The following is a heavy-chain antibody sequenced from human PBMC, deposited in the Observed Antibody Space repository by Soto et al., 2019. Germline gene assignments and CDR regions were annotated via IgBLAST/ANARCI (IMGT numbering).Heavy chain of an antibody. V-gene: IGHV3-7*01. CDR2: IKQDGSEK. CDR3: ATRSMSIAARYYFDY. J-gene: IGHJ4*02. Sequence: GGSLRLSCAASGFTFSSYWMSWVRQAPGKGLEWVANIKQDGSEKYYVDSVKGRFTISRDNAKNSLYLQMNSLRAEDTAVYYCATRSMSIAARYYFDYWGQGTLVTVSS. CDR1: GFTFSSYW. D-gene: IGHD6-6*01.